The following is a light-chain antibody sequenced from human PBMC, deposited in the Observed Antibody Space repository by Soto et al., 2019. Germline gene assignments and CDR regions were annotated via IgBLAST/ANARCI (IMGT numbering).Light chain of an antibody. Sequence: DIQLTQSPSFLSASVGDRVTITCRASQGISSNLAWYQQKPGKAPKLLTYAASTLQSGVPSRFSGSGSGTELTLTISSLQPEDFETYYCQQFNSYPITFGQGTRLEIK. CDR1: QGISSN. CDR3: QQFNSYPIT. CDR2: AAS. J-gene: IGKJ5*01. V-gene: IGKV1-9*01.